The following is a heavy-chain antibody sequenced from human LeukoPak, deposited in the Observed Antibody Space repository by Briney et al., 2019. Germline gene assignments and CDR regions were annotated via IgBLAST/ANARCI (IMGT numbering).Heavy chain of an antibody. CDR3: ATSKLQLFPFDY. CDR2: IYYRGGT. CDR1: GGSISSYY. V-gene: IGHV4-59*08. J-gene: IGHJ4*02. Sequence: SETLSLTCTVSGGSISSYYWSWIRQPPRKGLEWIGNIYYRGGTNYNPSLKSRLTISVDTSKNQFSLKLSSVTAADTAVYYCATSKLQLFPFDYWGQGTLVTVSS. D-gene: IGHD3-10*01.